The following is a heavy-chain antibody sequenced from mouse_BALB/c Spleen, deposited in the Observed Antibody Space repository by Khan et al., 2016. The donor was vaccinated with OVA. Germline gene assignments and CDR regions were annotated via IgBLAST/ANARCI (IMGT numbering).Heavy chain of an antibody. CDR2: LWGDGST. Sequence: VQLVESGPGLVAPSQSLSITCTVSGFSLTGYGVSWVRQPPGKGLEWLGMLWGDGSTDYNSALKSRLSISKDNSKSQVFLKMNSLQTDDTAKYYCARAYYGNYREAMDYWGQGTSVTVSS. CDR3: ARAYYGNYREAMDY. V-gene: IGHV2-6-7*01. CDR1: GFSLTGYG. D-gene: IGHD2-10*01. J-gene: IGHJ4*01.